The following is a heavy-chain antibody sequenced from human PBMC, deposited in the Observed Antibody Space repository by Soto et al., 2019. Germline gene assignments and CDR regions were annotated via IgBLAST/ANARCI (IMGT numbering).Heavy chain of an antibody. CDR3: AKGEGCSGGSCYLPFDY. V-gene: IGHV3-23*01. CDR2: ISGSGGST. Sequence: GGSLRLSCAASGFTFSSYAMSWVRQAPGKGLEWVSAISGSGGSTYYADSVKGRFTISRDNSKNTLYLQMNSLRAEDTAVYYCAKGEGCSGGSCYLPFDYWGQGTLVTVSS. CDR1: GFTFSSYA. D-gene: IGHD2-15*01. J-gene: IGHJ4*02.